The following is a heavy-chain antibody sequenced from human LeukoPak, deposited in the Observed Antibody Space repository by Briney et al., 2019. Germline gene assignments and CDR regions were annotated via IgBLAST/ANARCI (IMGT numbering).Heavy chain of an antibody. CDR3: TRDPHALDF. J-gene: IGHJ4*02. V-gene: IGHV3-48*02. CDR2: ITSISNRI. CDR1: GFTFSSYS. Sequence: GGSLRLSCAASGFTFSSYSMNWVRQAPGRGLEWVAYITSISNRIHYADSVKGRFTTSRDNAKNSLFLQMNSLRDEDTAVYYCTRDPHALDFWGQGTLVTVSS.